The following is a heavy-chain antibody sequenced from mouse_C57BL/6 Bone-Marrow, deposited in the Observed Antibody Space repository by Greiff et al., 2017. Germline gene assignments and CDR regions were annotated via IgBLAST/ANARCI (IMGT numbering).Heavy chain of an antibody. Sequence: SGPELVKPGASAKISCKASGYSFTDYNMNWVKQSNGKSLEWIGVINPNYGTTSYNQKFKGKATLTVDQSSSTAYMQLNSLTSEDSAVYYCARPHDGYYVPWFAYWGQGTLVTVSA. J-gene: IGHJ3*01. CDR2: INPNYGTT. CDR1: GYSFTDYN. V-gene: IGHV1-39*01. CDR3: ARPHDGYYVPWFAY. D-gene: IGHD2-3*01.